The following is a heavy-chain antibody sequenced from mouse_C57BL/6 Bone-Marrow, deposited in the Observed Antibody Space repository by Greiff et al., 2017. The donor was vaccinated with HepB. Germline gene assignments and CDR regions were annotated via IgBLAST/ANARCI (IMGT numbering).Heavy chain of an antibody. Sequence: EVKLVESGGGLVKPGGSLKLSCAASGFTFSSYAMSWVRQTPEKRLEWVATISDGGSYTYYPDNVKGRFTISRDNAKNNLYLQMSHLKSEDTAMYYCARDDYYDYGRDYWGQGTTLTVSS. V-gene: IGHV5-4*01. D-gene: IGHD2-4*01. CDR1: GFTFSSYA. CDR2: ISDGGSYT. J-gene: IGHJ2*01. CDR3: ARDDYYDYGRDY.